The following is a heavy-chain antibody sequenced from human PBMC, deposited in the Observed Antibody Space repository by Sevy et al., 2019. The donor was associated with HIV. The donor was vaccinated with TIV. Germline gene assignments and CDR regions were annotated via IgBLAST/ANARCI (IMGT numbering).Heavy chain of an antibody. J-gene: IGHJ4*02. V-gene: IGHV4-34*01. CDR2: INHSGST. CDR1: GGSFSGYY. CDR3: ARGSTTYFDY. D-gene: IGHD4-17*01. Sequence: SETLSLTCAVYGGSFSGYYWSWIRQPPGKGLESIGEINHSGSTNYNPSLKSRVTISADTSKNQFSLRLTSVTAADTAVYYCARGSTTYFDYWGQGTLVTVSS.